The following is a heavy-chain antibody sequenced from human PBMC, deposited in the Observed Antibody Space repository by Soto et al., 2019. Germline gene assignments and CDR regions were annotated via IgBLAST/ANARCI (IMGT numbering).Heavy chain of an antibody. CDR2: IIPIFGTA. D-gene: IGHD3-22*01. V-gene: IGHV1-69*06. CDR3: ASGRYYGSSGSGGYYYGMDV. Sequence: QVQLVQSGAEVKKPGSSVKVSCKASGGTFSRYAISWVRQSPGQGLEWMGWIIPIFGTANYAQKFQGKVTITADKYTSTAYIELISLRSEDTAVYYCASGRYYGSSGSGGYYYGMDVLGQGTTVTFSS. CDR1: GGTFSRYA. J-gene: IGHJ6*02.